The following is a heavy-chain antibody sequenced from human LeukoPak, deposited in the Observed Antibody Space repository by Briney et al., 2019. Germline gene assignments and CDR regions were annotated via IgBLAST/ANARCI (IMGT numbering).Heavy chain of an antibody. CDR3: AKVIADTDYYYMDV. D-gene: IGHD2-21*01. J-gene: IGHJ6*03. V-gene: IGHV1-3*01. Sequence: ASVKVSCKASGYTFTSYAMHWVRQAPGQRLEWMGWINAGNGNTKYSQKFQGRVTITRDTSASTAYMELSSLRSEDTAVYYCAKVIADTDYYYMDVWGKGTTVTVSS. CDR2: INAGNGNT. CDR1: GYTFTSYA.